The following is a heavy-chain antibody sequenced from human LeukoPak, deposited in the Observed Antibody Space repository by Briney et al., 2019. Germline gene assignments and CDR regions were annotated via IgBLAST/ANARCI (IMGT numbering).Heavy chain of an antibody. D-gene: IGHD3-22*01. J-gene: IGHJ3*02. V-gene: IGHV3-21*01. CDR2: ISSSSSYI. CDR1: GFTFSSYA. Sequence: GGSLRLSCAASGFTFSSYAMHWVRQAPGKGLEWVSSISSSSSYIYYADSVKGRFTISRDNAKNSLYLQMNSLRAEDTAVYYCARYPTSSGYLETQSVDAFDIWGQGTMVTVSS. CDR3: ARYPTSSGYLETQSVDAFDI.